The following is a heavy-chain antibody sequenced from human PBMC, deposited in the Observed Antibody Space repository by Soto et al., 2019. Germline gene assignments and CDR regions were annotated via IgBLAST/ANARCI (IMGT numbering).Heavy chain of an antibody. Sequence: QVQLVESGGGVVQPGRSLRLSCAASGFTFSSYGMHWVRQAPGKGLEWVAVISYDGSNKYYADSVKGRFTISRDNSKNTRYLQMNSLRAEDTAVYYCAKDWVHRQWLGPFDYWGQGTLVTVSS. CDR1: GFTFSSYG. CDR2: ISYDGSNK. J-gene: IGHJ4*02. CDR3: AKDWVHRQWLGPFDY. D-gene: IGHD6-19*01. V-gene: IGHV3-30*18.